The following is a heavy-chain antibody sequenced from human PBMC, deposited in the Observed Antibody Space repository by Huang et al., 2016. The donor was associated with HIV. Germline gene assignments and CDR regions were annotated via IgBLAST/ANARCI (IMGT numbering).Heavy chain of an antibody. CDR1: GDSISRGGYL. J-gene: IGHJ5*02. CDR2: IYYTGTT. CDR3: ARDRITQCNGGRCYSDWSDP. Sequence: GQLQESGPGPVKPSQTLSLTCTVSGDSISRGGYLWSWIRQSPGKGLEWIGSIYYTGTTSYNPSLRSRVTMSVDTSTNQCALRLTSVTAEDTAVYYCARDRITQCNGGRCYSDWSDPWGQGTLVIVSS. V-gene: IGHV4-30-4*08. D-gene: IGHD2-15*01.